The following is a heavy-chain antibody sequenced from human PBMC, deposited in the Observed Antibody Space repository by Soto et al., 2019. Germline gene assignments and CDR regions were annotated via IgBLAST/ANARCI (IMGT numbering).Heavy chain of an antibody. CDR1: GYKFTGYG. J-gene: IGHJ4*02. Sequence: ASVKVSCKASGYKFTGYGIGWVRQAPGQGLEWMGWISAYNGNPSYAQKFQGRVTMTTDTSTSTAYMELRRLRADDTAVYFCARVFRLAVESSCFDYWGQGTLVTVSS. CDR2: ISAYNGNP. D-gene: IGHD6-19*01. CDR3: ARVFRLAVESSCFDY. V-gene: IGHV1-18*01.